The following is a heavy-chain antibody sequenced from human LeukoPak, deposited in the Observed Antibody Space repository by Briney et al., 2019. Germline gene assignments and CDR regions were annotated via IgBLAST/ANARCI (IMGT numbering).Heavy chain of an antibody. V-gene: IGHV4-59*02. D-gene: IGHD3-3*01. CDR1: GDSVSSYY. CDR3: ARNQTSCDFWRGSHTGSHQAFDA. J-gene: IGHJ3*01. Sequence: SETLSLTCTVSGDSVSSYYWSWIRQPPGKGLEWIGYIYYPGTTNYNPSLKSRVTLSVDTSKNQFSLTLNSVTAADTAVYYCARNQTSCDFWRGSHTGSHQAFDAWGQGTQVTVSS. CDR2: IYYPGTT.